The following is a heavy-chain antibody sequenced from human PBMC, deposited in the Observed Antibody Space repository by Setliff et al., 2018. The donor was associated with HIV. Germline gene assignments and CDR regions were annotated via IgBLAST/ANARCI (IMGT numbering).Heavy chain of an antibody. V-gene: IGHV4-61*02. D-gene: IGHD3-10*01. Sequence: SETLSLTCTVSGGPISSGSYYWSWIRQPAGKGLEWIGRIYTSGSTNYNPSLKSRVAISVDTSKNQFSLKLSSVTAADTAVYYCASEGFGVDHWGQGTLVTVSS. CDR3: ASEGFGVDH. CDR2: IYTSGST. CDR1: GGPISSGSYY. J-gene: IGHJ5*02.